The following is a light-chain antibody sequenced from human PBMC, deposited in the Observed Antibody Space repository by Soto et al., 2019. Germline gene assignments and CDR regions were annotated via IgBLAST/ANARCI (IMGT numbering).Light chain of an antibody. CDR1: QSISTE. Sequence: EIAMTQSPATLSVSPGERATLSCRASQSISTELAWYQQIPGQPPRLLIYSAATRATGVQARFTGSGSGSEFTLNISGLQSEDFTTYYCKQRHKWPRTLGQGTRLEI. CDR2: SAA. J-gene: IGKJ2*02. CDR3: KQRHKWPRT. V-gene: IGKV3-15*01.